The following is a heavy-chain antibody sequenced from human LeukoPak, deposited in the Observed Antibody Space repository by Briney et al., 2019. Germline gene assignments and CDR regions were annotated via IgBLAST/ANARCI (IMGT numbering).Heavy chain of an antibody. CDR2: ISWNSGSI. CDR1: GFTFDDYA. J-gene: IGHJ4*02. D-gene: IGHD6-19*01. Sequence: GRSLRLSCAASGFTFDDYAMPWVRQAPGKDLEWVSGISWNSGSIGYADSVKGRFTISRDNVKNSLYLQMNSLRAEDTALYYCAKDSQWLVRGIDYWGQGTLVTVSS. CDR3: AKDSQWLVRGIDY. V-gene: IGHV3-9*01.